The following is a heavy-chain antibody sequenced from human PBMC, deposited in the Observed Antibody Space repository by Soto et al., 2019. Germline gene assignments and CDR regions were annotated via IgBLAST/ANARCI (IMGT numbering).Heavy chain of an antibody. J-gene: IGHJ5*01. CDR1: GFTFSNYA. Sequence: EVQLLESGGGLLQPGGSLRLSCAGSGFTFSNYAMSWVRQAPGKGLEWVSAISGSGGSTYYADSVKGRFTISRDNSKNTLYLQMNSLRAEDTAVYYCAKMSGRVAVAARGFDSWGQGTLVTVSS. V-gene: IGHV3-23*01. CDR3: AKMSGRVAVAARGFDS. CDR2: ISGSGGST. D-gene: IGHD6-19*01.